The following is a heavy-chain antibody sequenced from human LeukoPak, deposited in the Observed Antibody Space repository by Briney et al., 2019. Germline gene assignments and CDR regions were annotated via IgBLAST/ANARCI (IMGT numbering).Heavy chain of an antibody. CDR3: AKEKSSGYYDY. V-gene: IGHV3-9*01. J-gene: IGHJ4*02. CDR1: GFTFDDYA. Sequence: GGSLRLSCAASGFTFDDYAMHWVRQAPGKGLEWVSGISWNSGSIGYADSVKGRFTISRDNAKNSLYLQMNSLRAEDTALYYCAKEKSSGYYDYWGQGTLVTVSS. CDR2: ISWNSGSI. D-gene: IGHD3-22*01.